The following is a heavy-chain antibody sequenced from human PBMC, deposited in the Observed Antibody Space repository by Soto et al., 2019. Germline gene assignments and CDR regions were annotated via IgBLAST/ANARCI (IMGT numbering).Heavy chain of an antibody. V-gene: IGHV3-11*01. CDR2: ISESGSTI. CDR1: GFTFSDYY. Sequence: PGGSLRLSCAASGFTFSDYYMSWIRQTPGKGLEWVSYISESGSTIYYADSVRGRFTISRDNAKNSLYLQMNSLRAEDTAVYYCARDPRRINMVRGVLNWFDPWGQGTLVTVSS. CDR3: ARDPRRINMVRGVLNWFDP. J-gene: IGHJ5*02. D-gene: IGHD3-10*01.